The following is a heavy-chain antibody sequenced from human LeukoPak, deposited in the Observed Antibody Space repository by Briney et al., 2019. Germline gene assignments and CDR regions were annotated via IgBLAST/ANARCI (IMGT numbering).Heavy chain of an antibody. V-gene: IGHV7-4-1*02. Sequence: GASVKVSCKASGYTFTSYAMNWVRQAPGQGLEWMGWINTNTGNPTYAQGFTGRFVFSLDTSVSTAYLQISSLKAEDTAVYYCARDDSTTEDYYMDVWGKGTTVTISS. CDR2: INTNTGNP. CDR3: ARDDSTTEDYYMDV. CDR1: GYTFTSYA. D-gene: IGHD1-26*01. J-gene: IGHJ6*03.